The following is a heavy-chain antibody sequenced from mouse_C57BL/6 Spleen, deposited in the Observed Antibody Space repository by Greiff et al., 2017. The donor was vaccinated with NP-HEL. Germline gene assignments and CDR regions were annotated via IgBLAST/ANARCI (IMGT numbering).Heavy chain of an antibody. Sequence: DVKLVESGGGLVKPGGSLKLSCAASGFTFSSYAMSWVRQTPEKRLEWVATISDGGSYTYYPDNVKGRFTISRDNAKNNLYLQMSHLKSEDTAMCYCARDGGYSWFAYWGQGTLVTVSA. CDR3: ARDGGYSWFAY. J-gene: IGHJ3*01. CDR1: GFTFSSYA. CDR2: ISDGGSYT. V-gene: IGHV5-4*01.